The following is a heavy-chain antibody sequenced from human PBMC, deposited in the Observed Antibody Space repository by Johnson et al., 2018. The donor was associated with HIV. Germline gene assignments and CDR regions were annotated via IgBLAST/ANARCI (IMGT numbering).Heavy chain of an antibody. D-gene: IGHD3-22*01. Sequence: VQLVESGGGLVQPGGSLRLSCAASGFTFSSYWMSWVRQAPGKGLEWVANIKQDGSEKYYVDSVKGRFTISRDNAKNSLYLQMNSLRAEDTAVYYCTTDSSGDPGAFDIWGQGTMVTVSS. CDR2: IKQDGSEK. J-gene: IGHJ3*02. CDR3: TTDSSGDPGAFDI. V-gene: IGHV3-7*05. CDR1: GFTFSSYW.